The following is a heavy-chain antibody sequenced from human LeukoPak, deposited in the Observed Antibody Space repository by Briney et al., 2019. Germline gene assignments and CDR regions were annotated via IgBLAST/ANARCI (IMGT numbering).Heavy chain of an antibody. V-gene: IGHV3-23*01. CDR1: GFTFSSFA. Sequence: PGGSLRLSCVASGFTFSSFAMTWVRQAPGQGLEWISIIYASGGAYHAESVKGRFSAFRDTSKNTIFLQMNNLRAGDTAMYYCVRRHDYWGQGTLVTVSS. CDR2: IYASGGA. CDR3: VRRHDY. J-gene: IGHJ4*02.